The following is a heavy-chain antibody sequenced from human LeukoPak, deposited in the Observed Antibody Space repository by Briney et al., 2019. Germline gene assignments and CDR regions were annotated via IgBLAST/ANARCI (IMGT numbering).Heavy chain of an antibody. D-gene: IGHD6-19*01. V-gene: IGHV3-9*03. CDR1: GFTFDDYA. CDR2: ISWNSGSI. J-gene: IGHJ4*02. CDR3: AKDIRGWYSRGPGFDY. Sequence: PGRSLRLSCAASGFTFDDYAMHWARQAPGKGLEWVSGISWNSGSIGYADSVKGRFTISRDNAKNSLYLQMNSLRAEDMALYYCAKDIRGWYSRGPGFDYWGQGTLVTVSS.